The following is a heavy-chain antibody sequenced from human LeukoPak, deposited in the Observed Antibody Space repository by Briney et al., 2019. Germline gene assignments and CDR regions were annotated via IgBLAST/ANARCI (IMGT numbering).Heavy chain of an antibody. Sequence: SETLSLTCAVNGGSFSGYYWSWIRQPPGKGLEWIGEINHSGSTNYNPSLKSRVTISVDTSKNQFSLKLSSVTAADTAVYYCARGYRSTYYYYYYMDVWGKGTTVTVSS. CDR2: INHSGST. CDR3: ARGYRSTYYYYYYMDV. CDR1: GGSFSGYY. J-gene: IGHJ6*03. V-gene: IGHV4-34*01. D-gene: IGHD2-2*01.